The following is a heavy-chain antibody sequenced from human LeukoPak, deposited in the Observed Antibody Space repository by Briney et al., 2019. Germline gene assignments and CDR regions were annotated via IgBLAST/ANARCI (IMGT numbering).Heavy chain of an antibody. V-gene: IGHV1-8*01. J-gene: IGHJ4*02. CDR3: ARAGGRGTRYFDWSLGY. CDR1: GYAFTSYD. CDR2: MNPNSGNT. D-gene: IGHD3-9*01. Sequence: ASVKVSCKASGYAFTSYDINWVRQATGQGLEWMGWMNPNSGNTGYAQKFQGRVTMTRNTSISTAYMELSRLRSDDTAVYYCARAGGRGTRYFDWSLGYWGQGTLVTVSS.